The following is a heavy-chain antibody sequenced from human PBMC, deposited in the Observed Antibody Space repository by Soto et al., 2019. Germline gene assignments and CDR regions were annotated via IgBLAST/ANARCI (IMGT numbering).Heavy chain of an antibody. CDR3: ARKMTNSAPFDY. Sequence: PSETLSLTCTVSGGSISSYYWSWIRQPPGKGLEWIGYIYYSGSTNYNPSLKSRVTISVDTSKNQFSLKLSSVTAADTAVYYCARKMTNSAPFDYWGQGTLVTVSS. D-gene: IGHD1-26*01. CDR2: IYYSGST. CDR1: GGSISSYY. V-gene: IGHV4-59*01. J-gene: IGHJ4*02.